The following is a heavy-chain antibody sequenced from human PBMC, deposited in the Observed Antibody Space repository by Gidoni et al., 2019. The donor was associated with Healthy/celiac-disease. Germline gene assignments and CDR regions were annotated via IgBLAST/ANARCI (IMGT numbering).Heavy chain of an antibody. CDR3: AKDITIFGVVIMGFDY. CDR1: GFTFDDYA. CDR2: ISWNRGSI. J-gene: IGHJ4*02. D-gene: IGHD3-3*01. V-gene: IGHV3-9*01. Sequence: EVQLVESGGGLVQPGRSLRLSCAASGFTFDDYAMHWVRQAPGKGLEWVSGISWNRGSIGYADSVKGRFTISRDNAKNSLYLQMNSLRAEDTALYYCAKDITIFGVVIMGFDYWGQGTLVTVSS.